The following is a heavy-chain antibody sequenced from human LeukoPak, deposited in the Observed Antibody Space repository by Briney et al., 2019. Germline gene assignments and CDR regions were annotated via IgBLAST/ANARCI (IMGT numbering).Heavy chain of an antibody. CDR2: IYPHDSDT. V-gene: IGHV5-51*01. Sequence: GESLKISCKGSGYSFPTSGIGWVRKIPGKGLGGMGIIYPHDSDTRYSPSFQGQVTISADKSISTAYLQWSSLKASDTAMYYCARLYSSGQISFHYWGQGTLVTVSS. CDR1: GYSFPTSG. J-gene: IGHJ4*02. D-gene: IGHD6-19*01. CDR3: ARLYSSGQISFHY.